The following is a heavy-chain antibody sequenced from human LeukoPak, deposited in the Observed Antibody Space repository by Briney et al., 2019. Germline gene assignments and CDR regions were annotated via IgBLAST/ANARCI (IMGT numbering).Heavy chain of an antibody. CDR1: GFTFTNTW. J-gene: IGHJ4*02. CDR2: IRSKAAGGTT. V-gene: IGHV3-15*07. CDR3: ALGSANYDSSDFDC. Sequence: GGSLRLSCVASGFTFTNTWINWVRQAPGGGLEWVGRIRSKAAGGTTEYAAPVKGRFTISRDDSKNTLYLQMNSLITDDTAVYYCALGSANYDSSDFDCWGQGTLVTVSS. D-gene: IGHD3-22*01.